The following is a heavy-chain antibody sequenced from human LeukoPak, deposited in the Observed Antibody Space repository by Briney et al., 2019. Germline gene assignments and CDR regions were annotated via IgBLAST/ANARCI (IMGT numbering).Heavy chain of an antibody. J-gene: IGHJ4*02. D-gene: IGHD3-22*01. CDR2: ISGSGGST. CDR1: GFTFSSYA. CDR3: AKAFGYYDSSGPQTDFDY. V-gene: IGHV3-23*01. Sequence: GGSLRLSCAASGFTFSSYAMSWVRQAPGKGLEWVSAISGSGGSTYYADSVKGRFTISRDNSKNTLYLQMNSLRAEDTAVYYCAKAFGYYDSSGPQTDFDYWGQGTLVTVSS.